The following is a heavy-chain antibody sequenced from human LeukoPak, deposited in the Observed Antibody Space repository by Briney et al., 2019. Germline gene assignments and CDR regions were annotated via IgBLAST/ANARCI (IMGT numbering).Heavy chain of an antibody. CDR2: IGGSGGRT. V-gene: IGHV3-23*01. Sequence: PGGSLRLSCAASGFTFKSYAMNWVRQAPGKGLEWVSSIGGSGGRTYYADSVTGRFTISRDNSKNTLYLQMNSLRAEDTAVYYCVRGNSPFDYWGQGTLVTVSS. CDR1: GFTFKSYA. J-gene: IGHJ4*02. D-gene: IGHD4-23*01. CDR3: VRGNSPFDY.